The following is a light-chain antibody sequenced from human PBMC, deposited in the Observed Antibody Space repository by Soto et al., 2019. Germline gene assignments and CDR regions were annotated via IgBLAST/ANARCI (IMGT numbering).Light chain of an antibody. CDR2: GVS. CDR1: QNVNNNF. J-gene: IGKJ4*01. V-gene: IGKV3-20*01. Sequence: VLTQSPRTLSLSPGERATLSCRASQNVNNNFVAWYQQKPGQAPSLLIYGVSDRATGVPYRFSGSGSGTDFTLTISRLEPEDFAVYYCQQHGASITFGGGTRVENK. CDR3: QQHGASIT.